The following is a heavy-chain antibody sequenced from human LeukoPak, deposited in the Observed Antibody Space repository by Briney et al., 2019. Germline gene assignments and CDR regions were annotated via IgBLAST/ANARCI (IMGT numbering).Heavy chain of an antibody. CDR2: SYHSGRT. Sequence: SETLSLTCAVSGGSISSSNWWSWVRQPPGKGREGRGGSYHSGRTNYNPSLKSRVTISVDKSKHQFPLKLSSVTAADTAVYYCARDEGYWGQGTLVTVSS. J-gene: IGHJ4*02. V-gene: IGHV4-4*02. CDR1: GGSISSSNW. CDR3: ARDEGY.